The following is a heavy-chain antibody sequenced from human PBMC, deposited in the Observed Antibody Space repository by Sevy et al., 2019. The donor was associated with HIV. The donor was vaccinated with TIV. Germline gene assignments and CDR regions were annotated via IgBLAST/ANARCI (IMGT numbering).Heavy chain of an antibody. V-gene: IGHV4-39*01. CDR1: GGSISRNSHY. J-gene: IGHJ5*02. CDR2: IYYSGST. Sequence: SETLSLTCTVSGGSISRNSHYWGWIRQPPGKGLEWIGSIYYSGSTYYNPSLKSRVTISGDTSKNQFSLKLSSVTAADTAVYYCATHALSITIFGVVTRNWFDPWGQETLVTVSS. D-gene: IGHD3-3*01. CDR3: ATHALSITIFGVVTRNWFDP.